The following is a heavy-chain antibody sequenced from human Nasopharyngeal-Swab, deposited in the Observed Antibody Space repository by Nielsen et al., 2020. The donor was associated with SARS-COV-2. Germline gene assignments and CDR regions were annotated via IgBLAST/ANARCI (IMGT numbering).Heavy chain of an antibody. V-gene: IGHV1-18*01. Sequence: ASVKVSCKASGYTFTSYGISWVRQAPGQGLEWMGWISAYNGNTNYAQKLQGRVTMTTDTSTSTAYMELRSLRSDDTAVYYCARDSLYYDFWSGSDYYYYGMDVWGRGTTVTVSS. D-gene: IGHD3-3*01. J-gene: IGHJ6*02. CDR1: GYTFTSYG. CDR2: ISAYNGNT. CDR3: ARDSLYYDFWSGSDYYYYGMDV.